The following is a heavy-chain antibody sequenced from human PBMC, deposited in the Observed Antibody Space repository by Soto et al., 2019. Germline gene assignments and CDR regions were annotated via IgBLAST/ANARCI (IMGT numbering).Heavy chain of an antibody. CDR2: IIPILGIA. Sequence: SVKVSCKASGGTYSIYAISWGRQAPGQGLEWMGRIIPILGIANYAQKFQGRVTITADKSTSTAYMELSSLRSEDTAVYYCASVVDRHPAAFDFWGPGTMVTLS. J-gene: IGHJ3*01. CDR1: GGTYSIYA. CDR3: ASVVDRHPAAFDF. V-gene: IGHV1-69*04. D-gene: IGHD2-21*01.